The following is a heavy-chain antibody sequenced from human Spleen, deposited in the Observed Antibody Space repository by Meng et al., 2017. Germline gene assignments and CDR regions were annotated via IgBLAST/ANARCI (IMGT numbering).Heavy chain of an antibody. D-gene: IGHD6-19*01. Sequence: VQLSGSGPGRVKPSQTLSLICTVSGGSINSGDYYWSWIRQHPGKGLEWIGYIYYSGSTYYNPSLKSLVTISVDPSKNQFSLMVSSVTAADTAVYYCASSGWYRGPNYFDYWGQGTLVTVSS. J-gene: IGHJ4*01. CDR3: ASSGWYRGPNYFDY. CDR1: GGSINSGDYY. V-gene: IGHV4-31*01. CDR2: IYYSGST.